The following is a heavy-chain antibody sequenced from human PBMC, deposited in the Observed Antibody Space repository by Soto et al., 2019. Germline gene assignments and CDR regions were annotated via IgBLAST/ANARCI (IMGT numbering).Heavy chain of an antibody. CDR3: ARDRNRYDILTGYYKGLDY. D-gene: IGHD3-9*01. J-gene: IGHJ4*02. CDR1: GLTFCSYA. V-gene: IGHV3-30-3*01. Sequence: GVSLRLSCAASGLTFCSYAMPWARQDTGKGLEWVAVISYDGSNKYYADSVKGRFTISRDNSKNTLYLQMNSLRAEDTAVYYCARDRNRYDILTGYYKGLDYWGQGTLVTVSS. CDR2: ISYDGSNK.